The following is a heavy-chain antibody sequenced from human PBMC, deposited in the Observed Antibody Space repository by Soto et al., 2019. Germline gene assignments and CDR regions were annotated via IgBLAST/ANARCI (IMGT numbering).Heavy chain of an antibody. J-gene: IGHJ5*02. CDR3: VRRHVSATGIDWFDP. Sequence: ASVKVSCKASGYTFTSYGIHWVRQAPGQRLEWMGWINAANGDTKYSPKFQGRVTITRDTSASTAYMELSSLRSEDTAVYYCVRRHVSATGIDWFDPWGKGTRCTVSS. D-gene: IGHD6-13*01. CDR2: INAANGDT. CDR1: GYTFTSYG. V-gene: IGHV1-3*01.